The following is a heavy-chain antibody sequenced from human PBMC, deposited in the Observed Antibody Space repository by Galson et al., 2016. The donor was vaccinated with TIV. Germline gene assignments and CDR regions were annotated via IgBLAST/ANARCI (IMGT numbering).Heavy chain of an antibody. V-gene: IGHV3-30*11. CDR1: GFTFSSYA. CDR2: VSYDGNNK. J-gene: IGHJ4*02. CDR3: AREGGGILEMATFPYFDR. Sequence: SLRLSCAASGFTFSSYAMHWVRQAPGKGLEWVAVVSYDGNNKIDADSVTGRFVISRDNSKNTMYLQMNSLRPEDTAVYYCAREGGGILEMATFPYFDRWGQGTLVTVSS. D-gene: IGHD5-24*01.